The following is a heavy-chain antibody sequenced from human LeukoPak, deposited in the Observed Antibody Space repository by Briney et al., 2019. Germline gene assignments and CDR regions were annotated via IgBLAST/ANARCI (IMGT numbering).Heavy chain of an antibody. CDR1: GGSISSYY. D-gene: IGHD3-3*01. CDR3: ARLSHYDFWSGYSGSWFDP. CDR2: IYYSGST. Sequence: PSETLSLTCTVSGGSISSYYWSWIRQPPGKGLEWIGYIYYSGSTNCNPSFKSRVTISVDTSKNQFSLKLSSVTAADTAVYYCARLSHYDFWSGYSGSWFDPWGQGTLVTVSS. V-gene: IGHV4-59*12. J-gene: IGHJ5*02.